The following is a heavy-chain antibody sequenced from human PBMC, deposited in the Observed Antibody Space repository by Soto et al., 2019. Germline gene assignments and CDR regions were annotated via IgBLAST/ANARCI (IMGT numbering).Heavy chain of an antibody. J-gene: IGHJ5*02. CDR2: ISYDGSNK. D-gene: IGHD3-10*01. Sequence: QVQLAESEGGVVQPGRSLRLSCAASGFIFSSYGMHWVRQAPGKGLEWVAVISYDGSNKYYADSVKGRFTISRDNSKNTLYLQMNSLRAEDTAVYYCAKDRITMVRGVEWFDPWGQGTLVTVSS. CDR3: AKDRITMVRGVEWFDP. V-gene: IGHV3-30*18. CDR1: GFIFSSYG.